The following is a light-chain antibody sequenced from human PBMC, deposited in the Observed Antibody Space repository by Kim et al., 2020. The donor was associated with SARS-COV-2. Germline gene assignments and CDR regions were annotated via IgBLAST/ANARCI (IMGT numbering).Light chain of an antibody. J-gene: IGKJ5*01. CDR1: ESVDSSK. CDR2: GAS. V-gene: IGKV3-20*01. Sequence: EIVLTQSPGTLSSSPGETATFSCRASESVDSSKLAWYQQKPGQAPRLLIFGASSRATGIPDRFSGSGSGTDFTLTISRLEPEDFAVYYSPQSGGAPPITFGQGTRLGIK. CDR3: PQSGGAPPIT.